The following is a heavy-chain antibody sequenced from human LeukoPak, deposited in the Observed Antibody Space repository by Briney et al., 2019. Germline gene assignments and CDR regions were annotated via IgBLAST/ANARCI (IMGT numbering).Heavy chain of an antibody. CDR2: INRDGSST. CDR3: AKKGEKYYSKYGWFDP. D-gene: IGHD4-11*01. V-gene: IGHV3-74*01. Sequence: GGSLRLSCAASGFTFSRYRMHWVRQAPGKGLVWVSRINRDGSSTNYADSVKGRFTISRDNAKNTVDLQTDSLRAEDTAVYYCAKKGEKYYSKYGWFDPWGQGTLGTGSS. J-gene: IGHJ5*02. CDR1: GFTFSRYR.